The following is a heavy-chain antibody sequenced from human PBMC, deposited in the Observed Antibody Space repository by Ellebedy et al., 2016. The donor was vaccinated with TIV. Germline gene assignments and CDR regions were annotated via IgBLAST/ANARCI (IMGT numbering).Heavy chain of an antibody. CDR3: AKDWVRTTSGDY. CDR1: GFTFSSYW. D-gene: IGHD1-7*01. CDR2: IKQDGSDK. V-gene: IGHV3-7*03. Sequence: GESLKISXAASGFTFSSYWMNWVRQAPGKGLEWVANIKQDGSDKYYVDSVKGRFTISRDNAKNSLFLQMSSLRAEDTAIYYCAKDWVRTTSGDYWGQGTLVTVSS. J-gene: IGHJ4*02.